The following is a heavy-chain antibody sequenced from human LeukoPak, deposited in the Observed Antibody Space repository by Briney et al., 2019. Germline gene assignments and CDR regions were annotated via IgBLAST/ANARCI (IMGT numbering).Heavy chain of an antibody. CDR1: GFTFSSYS. D-gene: IGHD1-26*01. J-gene: IGHJ4*02. CDR2: TNSSSYYI. CDR3: AREYSGWDFDY. Sequence: PGASLRLSCAASGFTFSSYSMNRVRQAPGQGLEWVSFTNSSSYYIYYADSVKGRFTISRDNAKNSLYLQMNSLRAEDTAVYYCAREYSGWDFDYWGQGTLVTVPS. V-gene: IGHV3-21*01.